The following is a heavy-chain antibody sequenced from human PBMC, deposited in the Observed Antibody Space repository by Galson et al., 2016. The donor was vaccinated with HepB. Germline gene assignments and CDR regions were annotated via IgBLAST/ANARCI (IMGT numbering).Heavy chain of an antibody. CDR2: IWYDGSDK. V-gene: IGHV3-33*06. CDR1: GFTFSSYA. J-gene: IGHJ6*03. D-gene: IGHD4/OR15-4a*01. CDR3: AKEGPMVASDPRDYCCYQYMDV. Sequence: SLRLSCAASGFTFSSYAMTWVRQAPGKGLEWVAVIWYDGSDKYYADAAKGRFTISRDNSKNTVYLQMNSLRVEDTASYFCAKEGPMVASDPRDYCCYQYMDVWGKGTTVTVSS.